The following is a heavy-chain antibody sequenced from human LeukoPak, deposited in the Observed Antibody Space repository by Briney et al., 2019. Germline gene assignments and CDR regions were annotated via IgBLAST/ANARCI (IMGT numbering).Heavy chain of an antibody. CDR1: GFTFSGHA. Sequence: GGSLRLSCSASGFTFSGHAMHWVRQAPEERLESVSAISADGGTTYYGDSVKGRFTISRDNSKNTLYLQMSSLRPDDTAVYYCVRDLYAANWFDPWGQGTLVTVSS. CDR2: ISADGGTT. V-gene: IGHV3-64D*09. CDR3: VRDLYAANWFDP. D-gene: IGHD3-16*01. J-gene: IGHJ5*02.